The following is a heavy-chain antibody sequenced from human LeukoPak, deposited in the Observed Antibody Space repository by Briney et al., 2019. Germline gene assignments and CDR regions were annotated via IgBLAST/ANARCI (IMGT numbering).Heavy chain of an antibody. J-gene: IGHJ3*02. CDR2: LYYSGST. CDR3: ASHHQRLIWEPGNAFDI. Sequence: PSETLSLTCTVSGGSIRSSSYYWGWIRQPPGKGLEWIGSLYYSGSTYYNPSLKSRVTISVDTSKNQFSLKLGSVTAADTAVYYCASHHQRLIWEPGNAFDIWGQGTMVTVSS. V-gene: IGHV4-39*07. D-gene: IGHD1-26*01. CDR1: GGSIRSSSYY.